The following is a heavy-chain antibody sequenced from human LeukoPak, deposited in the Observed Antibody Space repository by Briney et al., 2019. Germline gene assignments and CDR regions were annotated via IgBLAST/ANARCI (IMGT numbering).Heavy chain of an antibody. CDR1: GYTFTGYY. J-gene: IGHJ6*02. V-gene: IGHV1-2*02. CDR3: ARPLSSTSWQNYDFWRRNYYYGMDV. Sequence: GASVKVSCKASGYTFTGYYMHWVRQAPGQGLEWMGWINPNSGGTNYAQKFQGRVTMTRDTSISTAYMELSRLRSDDTAVYYCARPLSSTSWQNYDFWRRNYYYGMDVWGQGTTVTVSS. D-gene: IGHD3-3*01. CDR2: INPNSGGT.